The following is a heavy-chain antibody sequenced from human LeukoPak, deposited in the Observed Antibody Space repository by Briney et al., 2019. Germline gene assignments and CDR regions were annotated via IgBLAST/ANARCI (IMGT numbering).Heavy chain of an antibody. J-gene: IGHJ4*02. CDR1: GFTFRSYA. V-gene: IGHV3-23*01. CDR3: AKGEYYFDY. CDR2: ISGSGSST. Sequence: GGSLRLSCAASGFTFRSYAMSWVRHAPGKGLEWVSGISGSGSSTYYVDSVKGRFTISRDNAKNTLYLLMNSLRAEDTAVYYCAKGEYYFDYWGQGTLVTVSS.